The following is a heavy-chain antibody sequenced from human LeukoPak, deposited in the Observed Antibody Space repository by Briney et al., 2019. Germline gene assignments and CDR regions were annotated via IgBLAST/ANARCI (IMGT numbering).Heavy chain of an antibody. D-gene: IGHD6-19*01. CDR3: TRDSGRFRLDY. Sequence: HSGGSLRLSCVASGFTFSTYEMNWIRQAPGKGLEWVASIKEDGSETYYADSVKGRFTVSRDNAKNSLFLQMNSLRVEDTAVYYCTRDSGRFRLDYWGQGVLVTVS. CDR1: GFTFSTYE. CDR2: IKEDGSET. J-gene: IGHJ4*02. V-gene: IGHV3-7*01.